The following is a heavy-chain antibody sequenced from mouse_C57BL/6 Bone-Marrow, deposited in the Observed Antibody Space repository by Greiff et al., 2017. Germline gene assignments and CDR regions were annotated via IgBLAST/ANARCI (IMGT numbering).Heavy chain of an antibody. V-gene: IGHV5-17*01. Sequence: EVQLVESGAGLVKPGGSLKLSCAASGFTFSDYGMHWVRQAPEQGLEWVAYISRGSSTIYYADTVKGRFPISRDTAKNTLFLQMTSLRSENTAMYYCDSEAIYYYSSDPLDYWGQGTTLTVSS. CDR2: ISRGSSTI. CDR3: DSEAIYYYSSDPLDY. J-gene: IGHJ2*01. D-gene: IGHD1-1*01. CDR1: GFTFSDYG.